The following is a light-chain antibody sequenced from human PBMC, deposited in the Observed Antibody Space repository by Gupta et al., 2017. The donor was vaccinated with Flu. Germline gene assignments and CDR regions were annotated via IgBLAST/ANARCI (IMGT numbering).Light chain of an antibody. CDR3: SAQDYGVSTRLV. CDR1: SGSIGYNY. CDR2: EDN. J-gene: IGLJ3*02. V-gene: IGLV1-47*01. Sequence: SGSIGYNYVYWYQQRPGTAPNPLIYEDNQRPSGVPDRFSGSNASTSDSASISVPGLEDEAESYCSAQDYGVSTRLVFGGGTKLTVL.